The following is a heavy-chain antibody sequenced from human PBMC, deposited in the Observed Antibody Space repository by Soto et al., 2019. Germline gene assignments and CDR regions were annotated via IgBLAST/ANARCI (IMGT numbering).Heavy chain of an antibody. CDR2: INAYNGNT. D-gene: IGHD3-16*01. J-gene: IGHJ4*02. CDR3: AXDWFGVDY. V-gene: IGHV1-18*01. CDR1: GYTFTSYG. Sequence: QVQLVQSGAEVKKPGASVKVSCKASGYTFTSYGISWVRQAPGQGLEWMGWINAYNGNTNYAQNLQGRLTMTTDTXXXXXXXXXXXXXXXXXXXXXXAXDWFGVDYWGQGTLVTVSS.